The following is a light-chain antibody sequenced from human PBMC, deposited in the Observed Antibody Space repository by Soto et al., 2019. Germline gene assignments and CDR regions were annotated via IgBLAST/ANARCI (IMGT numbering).Light chain of an antibody. CDR1: NDDVGAYNY. Sequence: QSALTQPASVSGSPGQSITISCTGSNDDVGAYNYVSWYQQHPGKAPRLIIYEVNNQPSGVSHRFSGSKSGNTASLTISGLQADDEAVYYCASYTITSTRVFGGGTKVTVL. CDR2: EVN. CDR3: ASYTITSTRV. J-gene: IGLJ3*02. V-gene: IGLV2-14*01.